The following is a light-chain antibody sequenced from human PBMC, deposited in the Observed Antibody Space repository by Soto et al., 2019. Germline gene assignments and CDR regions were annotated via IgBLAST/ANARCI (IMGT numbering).Light chain of an antibody. V-gene: IGKV3-15*01. J-gene: IGKJ4*01. Sequence: EIVMTQSPATLSVSPGERATLSCRASQSVSGNLAWYQQKPGQAPSLLIYAASTRATGISARFSGSGSGTDFTLTISILQSEDFALYYCQQYNKCPLTFGGGTKVEIK. CDR1: QSVSGN. CDR2: AAS. CDR3: QQYNKCPLT.